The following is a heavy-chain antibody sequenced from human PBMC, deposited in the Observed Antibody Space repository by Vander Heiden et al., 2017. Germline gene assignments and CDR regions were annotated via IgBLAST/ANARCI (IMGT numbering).Heavy chain of an antibody. Sequence: VQLQQWRAGLLKPSETLSLTGAVYGGSLSGYYWSWIRQPPGKGLEWIGEIKQRGSTNYNPSLKSRVTISVDTSKNQVSLKLSSVTAADTAVYYCAREGANWGQGTLVTVSS. CDR3: AREGAN. D-gene: IGHD1-26*01. CDR2: IKQRGST. CDR1: GGSLSGYY. J-gene: IGHJ4*02. V-gene: IGHV4-34*01.